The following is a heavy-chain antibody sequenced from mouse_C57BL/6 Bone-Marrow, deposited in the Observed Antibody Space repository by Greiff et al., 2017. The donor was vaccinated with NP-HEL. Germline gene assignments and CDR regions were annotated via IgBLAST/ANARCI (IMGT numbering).Heavy chain of an antibody. V-gene: IGHV1-64*01. CDR3: ARFGSSLGYFDY. CDR1: GYTFTSYW. D-gene: IGHD1-1*01. CDR2: IHPNSGST. Sequence: QVQLQQPGAELVKPGASVKLSCKASGYTFTSYWMHWVKQRPGQGLEWIGMIHPNSGSTNYNEKFKSKANLTVDKSSSTAYMQLSSLTSEDSAVYYCARFGSSLGYFDYWGQGTTLTVSS. J-gene: IGHJ2*01.